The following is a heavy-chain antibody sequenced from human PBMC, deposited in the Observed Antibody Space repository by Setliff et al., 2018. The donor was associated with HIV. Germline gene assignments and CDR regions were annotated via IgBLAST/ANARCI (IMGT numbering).Heavy chain of an antibody. CDR1: GFTFSSYS. J-gene: IGHJ4*02. D-gene: IGHD6-19*01. CDR2: ISYDGNNK. V-gene: IGHV3-30*01. CDR3: ARRGALRMAVVGYFDY. Sequence: PGASLKISCAASGFTFSSYSMHWVRQAPGKGLEWVAIISYDGNNKYYADSVKGRFTISRDNSKNTLYLQMNSLGAEDTAVYYCARRGALRMAVVGYFDYWGQGALVTVSS.